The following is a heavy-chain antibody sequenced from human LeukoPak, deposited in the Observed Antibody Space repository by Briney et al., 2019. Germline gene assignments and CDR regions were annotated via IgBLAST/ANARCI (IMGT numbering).Heavy chain of an antibody. J-gene: IGHJ6*03. CDR3: ARGFTVTTWAYYYYYMDV. Sequence: NPSETLSLTCTVSGGSISSYYWSWIRQPPGKGLEWIGYIYYSGSTNYNPSLKSRVTISVDTSKNQFSLKLSSVTAADTAVYYCARGFTVTTWAYYYYYMDVWGKGTTVTVSS. CDR1: GGSISSYY. V-gene: IGHV4-59*01. CDR2: IYYSGST. D-gene: IGHD4-17*01.